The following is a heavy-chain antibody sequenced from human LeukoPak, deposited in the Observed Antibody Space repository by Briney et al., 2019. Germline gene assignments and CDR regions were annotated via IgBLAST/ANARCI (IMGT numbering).Heavy chain of an antibody. J-gene: IGHJ4*02. CDR3: ARATYYDFWSGYFRPATLFDY. D-gene: IGHD3-3*01. CDR1: GFTFSSYA. V-gene: IGHV3-30-3*01. CDR2: ISYDGSNK. Sequence: GGSLRLSWAASGFTFSSYAMHWVRQAPGKGLEWVAVISYDGSNKYCADSVEGRFTISRDNSKNTLYLQMNSLRAEDTAVYYCARATYYDFWSGYFRPATLFDYWGQGTLATVSS.